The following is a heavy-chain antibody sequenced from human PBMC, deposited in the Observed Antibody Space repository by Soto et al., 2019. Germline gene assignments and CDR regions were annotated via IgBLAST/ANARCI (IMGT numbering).Heavy chain of an antibody. CDR2: INAGNGNT. J-gene: IGHJ6*02. V-gene: IGHV1-3*01. Sequence: ASVKVSCKASGYTFTSYAMHWVRHAPGQRLEWMGWINAGNGNTKYSQKFQGRVTITRDTSASTAYMELSSLRSEDTAVYYCATSLRYCSGGSCYPQGYYYYGMDVWGQGTTVTVSS. D-gene: IGHD2-15*01. CDR1: GYTFTSYA. CDR3: ATSLRYCSGGSCYPQGYYYYGMDV.